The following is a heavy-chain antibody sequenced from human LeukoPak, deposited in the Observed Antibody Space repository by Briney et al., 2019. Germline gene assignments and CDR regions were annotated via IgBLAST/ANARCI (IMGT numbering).Heavy chain of an antibody. CDR3: AKARRFGELLPWDY. CDR2: VGSDEKTI. D-gene: IGHD3-10*01. CDR1: GFTFTGHS. V-gene: IGHV3-30*04. J-gene: IGHJ4*02. Sequence: GGSLRLSCVASGFTFTGHSMHWVRQAPGKGLEWVAVVGSDEKTIFYADSLKGRFTISRDNSKNTLYLQMNSLRAEDTAVYYCAKARRFGELLPWDYWGQGTLVTVSS.